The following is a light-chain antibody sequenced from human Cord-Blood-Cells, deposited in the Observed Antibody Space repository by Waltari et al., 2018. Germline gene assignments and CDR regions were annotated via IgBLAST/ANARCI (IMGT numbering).Light chain of an antibody. CDR3: CSYAGSSTS. V-gene: IGLV2-23*01. CDR1: RSHVGSYNL. J-gene: IGLJ3*02. Sequence: SALTQPASVSWSSGPAITISCNRTRSHVGSYNLVSWYQQHPGKAPKLMIYEGSKRPSGVSNRFSGSKSGNTASLTISGLQAEDEADYYCCSYAGSSTSFGGGTKLTVL. CDR2: EGS.